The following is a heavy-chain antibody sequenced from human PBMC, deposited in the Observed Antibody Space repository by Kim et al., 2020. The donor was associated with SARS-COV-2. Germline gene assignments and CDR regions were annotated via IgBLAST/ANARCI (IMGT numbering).Heavy chain of an antibody. CDR1: GFTFSNHA. V-gene: IGHV3-23*01. CDR2: IRGSGGTT. Sequence: GGSLRLSCAASGFTFSNHAMSWVRQAPGKGLEWVSAIRGSGGTTYYADSVKGRFTISRDNSMNTGHLQMTSLRAEDTALYYCAKDRILIIRGVDYCGQGTLVTVSS. CDR3: AKDRILIIRGVDY. J-gene: IGHJ4*02. D-gene: IGHD3-10*01.